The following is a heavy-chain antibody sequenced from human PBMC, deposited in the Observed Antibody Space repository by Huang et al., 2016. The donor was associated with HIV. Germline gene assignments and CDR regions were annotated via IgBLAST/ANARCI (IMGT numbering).Heavy chain of an antibody. D-gene: IGHD3-3*01. V-gene: IGHV3-7*04. J-gene: IGHJ6*02. CDR2: IKQDGSVK. CDR3: ARGGAPYYDFWSGGHHYGMDV. Sequence: EVQLVESGGGLVQPGGSLRLSCAASGFTFRSYWMSWVRQAPGKGLEWVANIKQDGSVKYYVDSVKGRFTISRDNVKNALYLQMYSLRVEDTAIYYCARGGAPYYDFWSGGHHYGMDVWGQGTTVTVSS. CDR1: GFTFRSYW.